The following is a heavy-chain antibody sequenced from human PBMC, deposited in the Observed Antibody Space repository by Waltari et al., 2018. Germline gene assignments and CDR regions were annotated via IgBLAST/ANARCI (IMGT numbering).Heavy chain of an antibody. CDR1: VGSISSSSYY. CDR2: IYYSGST. D-gene: IGHD3-22*01. V-gene: IGHV4-39*01. CDR3: ASTVYYDSSGWTYYFDY. Sequence: QLQLQESVSGLVKPSETLSLTCTVSVGSISSSSYYWGWLRQPPGKGLEWIGSIYYSGSTYYNPSLKSRVTISVDTSKNQFSLKLSSVTAADTAVYYCASTVYYDSSGWTYYFDYWGQGTLVTVSS. J-gene: IGHJ4*02.